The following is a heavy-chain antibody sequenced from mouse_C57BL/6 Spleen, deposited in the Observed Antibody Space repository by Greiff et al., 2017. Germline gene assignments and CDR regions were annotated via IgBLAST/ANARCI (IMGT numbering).Heavy chain of an antibody. Sequence: QVQLQQSGPELVKPGASVKISCKASGYAFSSSWMNWVKQRPGKGLEWIGRIYPGDGDTNYNGKFKGKATLTADKSSSTAYMQLSSLTSEDSAVYSWATAPPWFAYWGQGTLVTVSA. CDR2: IYPGDGDT. CDR3: ATAPPWFAY. CDR1: GYAFSSSW. J-gene: IGHJ3*01. V-gene: IGHV1-82*01.